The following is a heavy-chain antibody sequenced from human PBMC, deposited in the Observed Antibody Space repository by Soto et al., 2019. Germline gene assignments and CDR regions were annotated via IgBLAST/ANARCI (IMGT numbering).Heavy chain of an antibody. Sequence: GGSLRLSCAASGFTFSSYWMSWVRQAPGKGLEWVANIKQDGSEKYYVDSVKGRFTISRDNAKNSLYLQMNSLRAEDTAVYYCAREPDYYDSSGYPHYYFDYWGQGTLVTVSS. CDR2: IKQDGSEK. CDR1: GFTFSSYW. V-gene: IGHV3-7*01. J-gene: IGHJ4*02. CDR3: AREPDYYDSSGYPHYYFDY. D-gene: IGHD3-22*01.